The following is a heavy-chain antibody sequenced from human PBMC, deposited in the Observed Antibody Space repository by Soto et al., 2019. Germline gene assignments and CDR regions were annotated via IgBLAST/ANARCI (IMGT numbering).Heavy chain of an antibody. CDR3: ARVVSGYVDY. Sequence: SISSGDYYWSWIRQPPGKGLEWIGYIYYSGSTYYNPSLKSRVTISVDTSKNQFSLKLSSVTAADTAVYYCARVVSGYVDYWGQGTLVTVSS. D-gene: IGHD1-26*01. CDR2: IYYSGST. V-gene: IGHV4-30-4*01. J-gene: IGHJ4*02. CDR1: SISSGDYY.